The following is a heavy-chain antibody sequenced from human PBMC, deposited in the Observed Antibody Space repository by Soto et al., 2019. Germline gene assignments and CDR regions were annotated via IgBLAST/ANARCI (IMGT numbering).Heavy chain of an antibody. CDR1: GYSNTSYA. J-gene: IGHJ4*02. CDR2: INAGNGNT. V-gene: IGHV1-3*01. D-gene: IGHD3-22*01. Sequence: GAPVQVTWKDAGYSNTSYARCWVRQAPGQRLEWMGWINAGNGNTKYSQKFQGRVTITRDTSASTAYMELSSLSSEYTAVYYCARGTMIQDYWGQGTLVTVSS. CDR3: ARGTMIQDY.